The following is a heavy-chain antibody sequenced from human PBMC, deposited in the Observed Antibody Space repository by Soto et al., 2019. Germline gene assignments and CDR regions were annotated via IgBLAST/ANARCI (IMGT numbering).Heavy chain of an antibody. V-gene: IGHV1-18*01. CDR3: ARGEGSGRSFGGAKY. Sequence: GASVKVSCKASGYTFTSYGISCVRQAPGQGLEWMGWISAYNGNTNYAQKLQGRVTMTTDTSTSTAYMELRSLRSDDTAVYYCARGEGSGRSFGGAKYWGQGTLVTVSS. CDR2: ISAYNGNT. CDR1: GYTFTSYG. D-gene: IGHD6-19*01. J-gene: IGHJ4*02.